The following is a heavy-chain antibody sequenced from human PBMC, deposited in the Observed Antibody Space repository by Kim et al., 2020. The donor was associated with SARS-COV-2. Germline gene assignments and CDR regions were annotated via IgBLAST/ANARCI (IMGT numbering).Heavy chain of an antibody. V-gene: IGHV3-30-3*01. D-gene: IGHD2-2*01. Sequence: GGSLRLSCAASGFTFSSYAMHWVRQAPGKGLEWVAVISYDGSNKYYADSVKGRFTISRDNSKNTLYLQMNSLRAEDTAVYYCARDMEGYCSSTSCFALGMDVWGQGTTVTVSS. CDR1: GFTFSSYA. CDR2: ISYDGSNK. CDR3: ARDMEGYCSSTSCFALGMDV. J-gene: IGHJ6*02.